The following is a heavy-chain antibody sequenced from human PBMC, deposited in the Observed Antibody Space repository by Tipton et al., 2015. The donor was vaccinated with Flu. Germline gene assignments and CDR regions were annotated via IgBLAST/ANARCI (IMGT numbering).Heavy chain of an antibody. CDR2: ISAYNGDT. J-gene: IGHJ4*02. CDR3: ARGKDGYGYYFGC. V-gene: IGHV1-18*01. Sequence: QLVQSGAEVKKPGASVKVSCKASGYSFSNYGITWVRQAPGQGLEWMGWISAYNGDTNSAQKFQGRLTMTTETSTNTAYMELTSLRSDDTAVYYCARGKDGYGYYFGCWGQGTLVTVSS. D-gene: IGHD5-24*01. CDR1: GYSFSNYG.